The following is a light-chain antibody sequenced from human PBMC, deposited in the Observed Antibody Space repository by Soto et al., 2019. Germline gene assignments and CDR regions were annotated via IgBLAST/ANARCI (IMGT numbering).Light chain of an antibody. CDR2: GAT. J-gene: IGKJ3*01. CDR3: QQSYSSPFT. Sequence: DIQMTQSPSSLSASVGDRVTIICRASPTISNYLNWYQQKPGKAPKVLIYGATRLQSGAPSRFSGSGVGTDFTLTISSLQPEDFATYYCQQSYSSPFTFGPGTKVEIK. CDR1: PTISNY. V-gene: IGKV1-39*01.